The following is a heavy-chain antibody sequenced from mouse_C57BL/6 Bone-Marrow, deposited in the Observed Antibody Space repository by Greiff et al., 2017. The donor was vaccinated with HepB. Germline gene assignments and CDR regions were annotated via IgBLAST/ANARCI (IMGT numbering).Heavy chain of an antibody. V-gene: IGHV7-3*01. Sequence: EVMLVESGGGLVQPGGSLSLSCAASGFTFTDCYMSWVRQPPGKALEWLGFIRNKANGYTTEYSASVKGRFTISRDNSQSILYLQMNALRAEDSATYYCARYPHDYARFDYWGQGTTLTVSS. D-gene: IGHD2-4*01. J-gene: IGHJ2*01. CDR1: GFTFTDCY. CDR3: ARYPHDYARFDY. CDR2: IRNKANGYTT.